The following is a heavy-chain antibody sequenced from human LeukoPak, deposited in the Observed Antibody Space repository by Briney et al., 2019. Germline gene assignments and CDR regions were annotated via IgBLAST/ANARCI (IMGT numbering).Heavy chain of an antibody. J-gene: IGHJ5*02. CDR3: ARDTRLRCLFDP. D-gene: IGHD4-17*01. CDR1: GGSISSSSYY. CDR2: IYYSGST. Sequence: SETLSLTCTVSGGSISSSSYYWGWIRQPPGKGLEWIGSIYYSGSTYYNPSLKSRVTISVDTSKNQFSLKLSSVTAADTAVYYCARDTRLRCLFDPWGQGTLVTVSS. V-gene: IGHV4-39*07.